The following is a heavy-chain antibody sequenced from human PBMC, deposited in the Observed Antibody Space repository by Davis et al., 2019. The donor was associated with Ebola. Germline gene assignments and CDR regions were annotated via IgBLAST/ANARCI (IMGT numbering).Heavy chain of an antibody. Sequence: SETLSLTCAVYGGSFSGYYWTWIRQPPGKGLEWIGEINHSGSTNYNPSLKSQVTISVDTSKNQFSLKLSSVTAADTAVYYCAREAYYYGMDVWGQGTTVTVSS. J-gene: IGHJ6*02. CDR2: INHSGST. CDR1: GGSFSGYY. V-gene: IGHV4-34*01. CDR3: AREAYYYGMDV.